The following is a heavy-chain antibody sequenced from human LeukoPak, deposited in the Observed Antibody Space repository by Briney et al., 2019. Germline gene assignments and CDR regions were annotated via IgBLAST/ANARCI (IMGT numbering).Heavy chain of an antibody. D-gene: IGHD4-23*01. CDR1: GGSISSYY. Sequence: SETLSLTCTVSGGSISSYYWSWIRQPPGKGLEWIGYIYYSGSTNYNPSLKSRVTISVDTSKNQFSLKLSSVTAADTAVYYCARSSTVVTPEGAFDIWGQGTMVTVSS. V-gene: IGHV4-59*01. CDR3: ARSSTVVTPEGAFDI. J-gene: IGHJ3*02. CDR2: IYYSGST.